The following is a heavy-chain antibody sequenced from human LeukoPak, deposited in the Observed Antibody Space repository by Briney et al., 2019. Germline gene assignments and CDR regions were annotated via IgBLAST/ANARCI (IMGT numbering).Heavy chain of an antibody. D-gene: IGHD3-10*01. V-gene: IGHV3-20*04. CDR2: INWNGGST. Sequence: SGGSLRLSCAASGFTFDDYGMSWVRQAPGKGLEWVSGINWNGGSTGYADSVKGRFTISRDNAKNSLYLQMSSLRAEDTALYYCARVPVLWFGELGGYMDVWGKGTTVTVSS. CDR3: ARVPVLWFGELGGYMDV. CDR1: GFTFDDYG. J-gene: IGHJ6*03.